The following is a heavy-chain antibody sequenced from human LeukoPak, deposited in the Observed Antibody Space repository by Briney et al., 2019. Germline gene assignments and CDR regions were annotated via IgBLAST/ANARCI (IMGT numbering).Heavy chain of an antibody. CDR2: ITSDSRGI. CDR1: GFTYSHYG. Sequence: GGSLRLSCVASGFTYSHYGMNWVRQAPGKGLEWVSGITSDSRGIYYADSVKGRFTISRDNSKNTLYLQMNSLRAEDTAVYYCAKDLNYYGSGVDYWGQGTLVTVSS. V-gene: IGHV3-23*01. J-gene: IGHJ4*02. D-gene: IGHD3-10*01. CDR3: AKDLNYYGSGVDY.